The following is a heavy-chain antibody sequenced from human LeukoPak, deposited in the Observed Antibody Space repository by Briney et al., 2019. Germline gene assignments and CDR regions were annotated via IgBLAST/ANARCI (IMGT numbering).Heavy chain of an antibody. D-gene: IGHD6-13*01. CDR3: ARAGYSSSWYYYYGMDV. CDR2: IYYSGST. Sequence: SETLSLTCTVSGGSISSYYWSWIRQPPGKGLEWIGYIYYSGSTNYNPSLKSRVTISVDTSKNQFSLKLSSVTAADTAVYYCARAGYSSSWYYYYGMDVWGQGTTVIVSS. V-gene: IGHV4-59*01. J-gene: IGHJ6*02. CDR1: GGSISSYY.